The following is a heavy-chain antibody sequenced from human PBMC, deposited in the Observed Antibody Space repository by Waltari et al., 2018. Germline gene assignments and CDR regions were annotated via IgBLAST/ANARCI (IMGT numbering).Heavy chain of an antibody. D-gene: IGHD2-15*01. CDR3: ARAVVAATYDY. Sequence: EVQLVESGGGLVQPGGSLRLSCAASVFHFSSYSLNWVRHAPGKGLEWVSYMSGSSSTIYYADSVKGRFTISRDNAKNSLYLQMNSLRAEDTAVYYCARAVVAATYDYWGQGTLVTVSS. J-gene: IGHJ4*02. CDR2: MSGSSSTI. CDR1: VFHFSSYS. V-gene: IGHV3-48*01.